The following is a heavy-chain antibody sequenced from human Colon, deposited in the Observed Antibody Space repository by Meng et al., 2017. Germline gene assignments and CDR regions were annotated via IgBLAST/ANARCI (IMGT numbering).Heavy chain of an antibody. CDR3: ARATYYDILTGYSAKYYFDY. CDR1: GLTFSSYS. CDR2: ISSSSSYI. V-gene: IGHV3-21*01. J-gene: IGHJ4*02. Sequence: GESLKISCAASGLTFSSYSMYWVRHAPGKGLEWVSSISSSSSYIYYADSVKGRFTISRDNAKNSLYLQMNSLRAEDTAVYYCARATYYDILTGYSAKYYFDYWGQGTLVTVSS. D-gene: IGHD3-9*01.